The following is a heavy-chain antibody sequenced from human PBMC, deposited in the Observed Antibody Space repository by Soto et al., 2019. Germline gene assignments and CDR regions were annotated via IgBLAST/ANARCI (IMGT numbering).Heavy chain of an antibody. CDR1: GGSISIYY. CDR2: IYYSGST. CDR3: ARGGIAAAAPPDY. J-gene: IGHJ4*02. Sequence: SESLSLTCTVSGGSISIYYWSWIRQPPGKGLEWIGYIYYSGSTNYNPSLKSRVTISVDTSKNQFSLKLSSVTAADTAVYYCARGGIAAAAPPDYWGQGTLVTVSS. D-gene: IGHD6-13*01. V-gene: IGHV4-59*01.